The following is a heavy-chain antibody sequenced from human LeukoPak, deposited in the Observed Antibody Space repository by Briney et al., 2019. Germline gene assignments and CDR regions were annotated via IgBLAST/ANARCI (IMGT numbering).Heavy chain of an antibody. J-gene: IGHJ4*02. CDR2: IYPGDSDT. CDR1: GYSFTSYW. V-gene: IGHV5-51*01. CDR3: ARLSGPDNGNDVIPPFDY. Sequence: GESLKISCKGSGYSFTSYWIGWVRQMPGKGLEWMGIIYPGDSDTRYSPSFQGQVTISADKSISTAYPQWSSLKAWETAMYYAARLSGPDNGNDVIPPFDYWGQGTLVTVSS. D-gene: IGHD1-1*01.